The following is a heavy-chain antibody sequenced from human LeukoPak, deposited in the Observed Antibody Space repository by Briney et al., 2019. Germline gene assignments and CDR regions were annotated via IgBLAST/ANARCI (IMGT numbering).Heavy chain of an antibody. CDR1: GGTFSSYA. D-gene: IGHD2-15*01. J-gene: IGHJ6*02. CDR3: ARPRTPLGYCSGGSCYYYYGMDV. CDR2: IIPIFGTA. V-gene: IGHV1-69*13. Sequence: GASVKVSCKASGGTFSSYAISWVRQAPGQGLEWMGGIIPIFGTANYAQKFQGRVTITADESTSTAYMELSSLRSEDTAVYYCARPRTPLGYCSGGSCYYYYGMDVWGQGTTVTVSS.